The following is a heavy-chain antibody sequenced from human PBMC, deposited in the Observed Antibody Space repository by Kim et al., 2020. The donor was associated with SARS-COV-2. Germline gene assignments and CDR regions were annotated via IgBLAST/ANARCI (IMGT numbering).Heavy chain of an antibody. J-gene: IGHJ5*02. CDR3: ARRIFGTIISAWFDP. V-gene: IGHV4-39*01. CDR2: IYYSGST. Sequence: SETLSLTCTVSGGSISSSSYYWGWIRQPPGKGLEWIGSIYYSGSTYYNPSLKSRVTISVDTSKNQFSLKLSSVTAADTAVYYCARRIFGTIISAWFDPWGQGTLVTVSS. CDR1: GGSISSSSYY. D-gene: IGHD3-16*01.